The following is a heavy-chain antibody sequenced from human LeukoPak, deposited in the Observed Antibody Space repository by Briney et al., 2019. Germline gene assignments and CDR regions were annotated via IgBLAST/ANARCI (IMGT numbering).Heavy chain of an antibody. CDR1: GGSFSGYY. CDR3: ARGRLYYYGSGSYWFDP. D-gene: IGHD3-10*01. J-gene: IGHJ5*02. V-gene: IGHV4-34*01. Sequence: SETLSLTCAVYGGSFSGYYWSWIRQPPGKGLEWIGEINHSGSTNYNPSLKSRVTISVDTPKNQFSLKLSSVTAADTAVYYCARGRLYYYGSGSYWFDPWGQGTLVTVSS. CDR2: INHSGST.